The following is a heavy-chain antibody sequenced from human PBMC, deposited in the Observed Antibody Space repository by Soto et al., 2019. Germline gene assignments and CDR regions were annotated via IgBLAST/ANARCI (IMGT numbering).Heavy chain of an antibody. Sequence: ASVKGSCKAAGYTLTRYGISWVRQAPGQGLEWMGWISGYNGDTNYAQKFQGRVSMTIDTSTTTAYMELRSLTSDDTAVYYCATLLKRTDVFDIWGQGTMVTVSS. J-gene: IGHJ3*02. CDR1: GYTLTRYG. CDR2: ISGYNGDT. D-gene: IGHD2-15*01. V-gene: IGHV1-18*01. CDR3: ATLLKRTDVFDI.